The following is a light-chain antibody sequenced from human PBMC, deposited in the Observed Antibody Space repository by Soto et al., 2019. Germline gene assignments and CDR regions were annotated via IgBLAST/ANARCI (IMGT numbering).Light chain of an antibody. Sequence: DIQMTQSPSSLSASVGDRVTITCRASQTINSYLYWYQQKPGKAPKLLIYAASSLQSGVPSRFSGSGSGTDFTLTISSLQPEDVATYYCQESYRTPRTFGQGTRLEI. J-gene: IGKJ2*01. CDR3: QESYRTPRT. CDR2: AAS. CDR1: QTINSY. V-gene: IGKV1-39*01.